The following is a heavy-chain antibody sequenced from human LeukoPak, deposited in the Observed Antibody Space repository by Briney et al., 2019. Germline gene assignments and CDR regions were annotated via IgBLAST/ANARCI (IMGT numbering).Heavy chain of an antibody. CDR1: GGSISSGGYS. D-gene: IGHD6-13*01. CDR2: IYHSGST. V-gene: IGHV4-30-2*01. J-gene: IGHJ6*02. Sequence: SETLSLTCAVSGGSISSGGYSWSWIRQPPGKGLEWIGYIYHSGSTYYNPSLKSRVTISVDRSKNQFSLKLSSVTAADTAVYYCARGFPIAAARYYYYGMDVWGQGTTVTVSS. CDR3: ARGFPIAAARYYYYGMDV.